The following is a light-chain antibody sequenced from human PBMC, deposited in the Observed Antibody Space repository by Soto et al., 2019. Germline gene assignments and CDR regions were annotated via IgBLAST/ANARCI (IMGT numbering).Light chain of an antibody. CDR3: QQYHSWPHT. CDR1: QSVTTN. J-gene: IGKJ2*01. Sequence: ETVLTQSPATLSVSPGERATFSCKASQSVTTNLAWYQQKPGQVPRLLIYGASTRASGIPARFSGSGPGTEFTLSISSLQSEDFAIYHCQQYHSWPHTFGQGTKLEIK. CDR2: GAS. V-gene: IGKV3-15*01.